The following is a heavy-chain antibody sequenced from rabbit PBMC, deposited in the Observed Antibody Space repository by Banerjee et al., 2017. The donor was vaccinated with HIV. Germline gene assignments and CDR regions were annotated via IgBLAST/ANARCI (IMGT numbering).Heavy chain of an antibody. J-gene: IGHJ4*01. Sequence: QEQLKETGGGLVQPGGSLTLSCKASGFDFSSYWMCWVRQAPGKGLEWIGCIDYSSNKWYASWLNGRFTISRSTSLNTVDLKMTSLTVADTATYFCARDRDGDAGYGSLALWGPGTLVTVS. D-gene: IGHD7-1*01. V-gene: IGHV1S43*01. CDR1: GFDFSSYW. CDR2: IDYSSNK. CDR3: ARDRDGDAGYGSLAL.